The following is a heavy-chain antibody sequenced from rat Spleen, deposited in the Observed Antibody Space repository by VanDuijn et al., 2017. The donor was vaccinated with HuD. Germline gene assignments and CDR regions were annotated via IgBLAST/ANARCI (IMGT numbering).Heavy chain of an antibody. Sequence: EVQLVESGGGLVQPGRSLKLSCAASGFTLSDYVMHWIRQAPTKGLEWVTSISPSGATTHYRDSVRGRFTIFRDMAKSTLYLQMDSLRSEDTATYYCATERYPPFAYWGQGTLVTVSS. CDR2: ISPSGATT. J-gene: IGHJ3*01. CDR3: ATERYPPFAY. D-gene: IGHD1-5*01. CDR1: GFTLSDYV. V-gene: IGHV5-19*01.